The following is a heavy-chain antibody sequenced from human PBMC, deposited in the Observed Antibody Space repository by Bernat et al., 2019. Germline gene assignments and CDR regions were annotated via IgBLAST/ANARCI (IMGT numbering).Heavy chain of an antibody. CDR2: ISSSSSTI. CDR3: AREEAYYYYGMDV. CDR1: GFTFSSYS. V-gene: IGHV3-48*01. J-gene: IGHJ6*02. Sequence: EVQLVESGGGLVQPGGSLRLSCAASGFTFSSYSMNWVRQAPGKGLEWVSYISSSSSTIYHADSVKGRFTISRDNAKNSLYLQMNSLRAEDTAVYYCAREEAYYYYGMDVWGQGTTVTVSS.